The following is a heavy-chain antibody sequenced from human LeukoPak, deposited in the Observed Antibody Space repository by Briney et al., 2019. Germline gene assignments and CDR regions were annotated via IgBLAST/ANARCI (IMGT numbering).Heavy chain of an antibody. CDR3: ARSYGSRYFDL. V-gene: IGHV4-34*01. CDR2: INHSGST. D-gene: IGHD1-26*01. CDR1: GGSFSGYY. Sequence: PSETLSLTCAVYGGSFSGYYWSWIRQPPGKGLEWIGEINHSGSTNYNPSLKSRATISVDTSKNQFSLKLSSVTAADTAVYYCARSYGSRYFDLWGRGTLVTVSS. J-gene: IGHJ2*01.